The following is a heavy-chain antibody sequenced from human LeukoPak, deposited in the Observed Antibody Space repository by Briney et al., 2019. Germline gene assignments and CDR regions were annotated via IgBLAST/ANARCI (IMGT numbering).Heavy chain of an antibody. CDR1: GYTLTELS. V-gene: IGHV1-24*01. CDR2: SDPEDGET. CDR3: ATGQGPGDYGVLFDY. D-gene: IGHD4-17*01. J-gene: IGHJ4*02. Sequence: ASVKVSCKVSGYTLTELSMHWVRQAPGKGLEWMGGSDPEDGETIYAQKFQGRVTMTEDTSTDTAYMELSSLRSEDTAVYYCATGQGPGDYGVLFDYWGQGTLVTVSS.